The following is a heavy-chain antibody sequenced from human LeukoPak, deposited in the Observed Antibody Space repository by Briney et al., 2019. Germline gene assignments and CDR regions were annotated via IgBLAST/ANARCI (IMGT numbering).Heavy chain of an antibody. CDR3: VKPANGLVSYFDY. CDR2: ISSNGGST. V-gene: IGHV3-64D*09. J-gene: IGHJ4*02. CDR1: GFTFSSYA. D-gene: IGHD3/OR15-3a*01. Sequence: PGGSLRLSCSASGFTFSSYAMHWVRQAPGKGLEYVSAISSNGGSTYYADSVKGRFTISRDNSKNTLYLQMSSLRAEDTAAYYCVKPANGLVSYFDYWGQGTLVTVSS.